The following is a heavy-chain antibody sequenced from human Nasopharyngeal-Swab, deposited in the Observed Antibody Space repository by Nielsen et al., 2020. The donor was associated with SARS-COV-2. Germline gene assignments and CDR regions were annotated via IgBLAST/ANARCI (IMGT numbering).Heavy chain of an antibody. CDR2: VYQSGET. D-gene: IGHD2-2*01. J-gene: IGHJ1*01. V-gene: IGHV4-38-2*01. CDR1: GYSISSGYY. CDR3: AVGYCSSSNCYREYFQH. Sequence: SETLSLTCSVSGYSISSGYYWAWIRQSPEKGLEWVATVYQSGETYYNPSLRSRVTISVDTSKSQFSLKLSSVTAADTAIYYCAVGYCSSSNCYREYFQHWGQSTLVTVSS.